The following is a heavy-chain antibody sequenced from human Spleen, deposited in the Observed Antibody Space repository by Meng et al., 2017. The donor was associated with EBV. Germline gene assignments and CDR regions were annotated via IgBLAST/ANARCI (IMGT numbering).Heavy chain of an antibody. Sequence: QVQLVQSWVEVKEPGASVKVSCKASGSGYTFSSYYIHWVRQAPGQGLEWMGIINPSGDTTNYAQKFQGRVIMTRDTSTNTVYMELSSLRSEDTAVYYCARAPHWFRDYGGDYWGQGTLVTVSS. CDR1: GSGYTFSSYY. D-gene: IGHD4/OR15-4a*01. J-gene: IGHJ4*02. V-gene: IGHV1-46*01. CDR3: ARAPHWFRDYGGDY. CDR2: INPSGDTT.